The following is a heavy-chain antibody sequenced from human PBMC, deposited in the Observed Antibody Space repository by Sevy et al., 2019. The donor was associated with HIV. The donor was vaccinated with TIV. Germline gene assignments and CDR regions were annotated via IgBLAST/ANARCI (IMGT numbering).Heavy chain of an antibody. CDR3: AKSYSGSYYIPYDAFDM. V-gene: IGHV3-30-3*02. D-gene: IGHD1-26*01. J-gene: IGHJ3*02. Sequence: GGSLRLSCVTSGFTFRNHDMHWVRQAPGKGLEWVADISSDGAIKYYADSVKGRFTFSRDNSKSTLYLQMNSLRPEDTAMYYCAKSYSGSYYIPYDAFDMWGQGTMVTVSS. CDR2: ISSDGAIK. CDR1: GFTFRNHD.